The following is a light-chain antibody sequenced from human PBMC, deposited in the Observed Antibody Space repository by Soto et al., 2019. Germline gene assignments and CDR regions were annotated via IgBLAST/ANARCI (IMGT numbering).Light chain of an antibody. CDR2: GAS. Sequence: EIVMTQSPATLSVSPGERVTLSCRASESVSGHFAWYQHKRGQAPRLLISGASTRATGIPARFSGSGSGTEFTLTITSLQSEDFAVYYCQQYNNWPLTFGGGTKVDI. V-gene: IGKV3-15*01. J-gene: IGKJ4*01. CDR3: QQYNNWPLT. CDR1: ESVSGH.